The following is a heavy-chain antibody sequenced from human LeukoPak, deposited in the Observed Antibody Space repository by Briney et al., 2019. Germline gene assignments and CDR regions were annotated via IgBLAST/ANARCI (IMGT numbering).Heavy chain of an antibody. CDR2: TGSKVYRGST. CDR1: GLSFGDSA. J-gene: IGHJ4*02. V-gene: IGHV3-49*04. Sequence: PGGSLRLSCRVSGLSFGDSAVTWVRQAPGKGLEWVGCTGSKVYRGSTDYAASVKGRFIISRDESESIAYLQMDSLRTEDTAMYYCARGERDFDYWGQGTLVTVSS. CDR3: ARGERDFDY. D-gene: IGHD3-16*01.